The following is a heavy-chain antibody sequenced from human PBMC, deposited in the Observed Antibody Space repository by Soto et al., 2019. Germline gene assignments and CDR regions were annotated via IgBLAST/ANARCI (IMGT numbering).Heavy chain of an antibody. CDR2: TIPMFGTP. V-gene: IGHV1-69*01. CDR3: ARPLRDRNYYYGMAV. D-gene: IGHD3-22*01. J-gene: IGHJ6*02. Sequence: QVQLVQSGAEMQQPGASVMVSCKASGGTFSKYAFSWVRQAPGQGLEWLGGTIPMFGTPNYAQKLQGRVAISADESTATVYMELSSLRSEDTAVYFCARPLRDRNYYYGMAVRGQGTTVTVSS. CDR1: GGTFSKYA.